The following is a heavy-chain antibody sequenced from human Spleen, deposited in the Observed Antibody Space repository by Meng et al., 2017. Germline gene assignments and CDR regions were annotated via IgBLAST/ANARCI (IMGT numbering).Heavy chain of an antibody. CDR3: AIPDLSGSREFIQAFYYYGMDV. J-gene: IGHJ6*02. Sequence: ASVKVSCKASGYTFTDSSIHWVRQAPGQGLEWMGRINPNSGGRNYAQKFQGRVTMTRDTSISTAYMELSSLRSDDTAVYYCAIPDLSGSREFIQAFYYYGMDVWGQGTTVTVSS. CDR2: INPNSGGR. CDR1: GYTFTDSS. V-gene: IGHV1-2*06. D-gene: IGHD1-26*01.